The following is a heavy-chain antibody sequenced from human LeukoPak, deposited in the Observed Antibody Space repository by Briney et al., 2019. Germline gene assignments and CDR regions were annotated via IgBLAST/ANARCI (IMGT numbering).Heavy chain of an antibody. J-gene: IGHJ6*03. CDR3: ARTTEAHSWRTRYYDYYMDV. CDR1: GDSISTYY. Sequence: SETLSLTCTVSGDSISTYYWSWIRQPPGKGLEWIGYVYYSGSTNYNPSLKSRVTISVDTSKNQFSLKLSSVTAADTAVYYCARTTEAHSWRTRYYDYYMDVWGKGTTVTVSS. CDR2: VYYSGST. D-gene: IGHD6-13*01. V-gene: IGHV4-59*01.